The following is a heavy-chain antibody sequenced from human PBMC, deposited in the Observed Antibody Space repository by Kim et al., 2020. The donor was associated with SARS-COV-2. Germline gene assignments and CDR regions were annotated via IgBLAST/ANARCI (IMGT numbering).Heavy chain of an antibody. V-gene: IGHV3-23*01. CDR3: AKGYDIDFDY. D-gene: IGHD3-9*01. Sequence: GSGGSTYYADSVKGRFTISRDNSKNTLYLQMNSLRAEDTAVYYCAKGYDIDFDYWGQGTLVTVSS. J-gene: IGHJ4*02. CDR2: GSGGST.